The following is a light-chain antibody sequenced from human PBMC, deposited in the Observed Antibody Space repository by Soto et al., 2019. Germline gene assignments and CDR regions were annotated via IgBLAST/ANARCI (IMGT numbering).Light chain of an antibody. CDR3: SSFTIRSTGV. Sequence: QSALTQPASVSGSPGQSITISCTGTSSDVGGLNYVSWYQHQPGNAPKLIIYEVTYRPSGVYDRFYGSKSDNTACLTICGLQTEDEDDYFRSSFTIRSTGVFGGGTTVTVL. J-gene: IGLJ3*02. CDR1: SSDVGGLNY. CDR2: EVT. V-gene: IGLV2-14*01.